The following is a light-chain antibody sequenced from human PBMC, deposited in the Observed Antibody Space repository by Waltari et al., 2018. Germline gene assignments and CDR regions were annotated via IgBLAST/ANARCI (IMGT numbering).Light chain of an antibody. CDR1: TGDVGPYNL. Sequence: QSALTQPASVSGSLGQSITISCTWTTGDVGPYNLVSWYQHRPGKAPKLMVYEAYKRPSGVSSRVSGSKSGNTASLTISGLQAEDEADYFCCSYAGSDTFEVIFGGGTKVTVL. CDR3: CSYAGSDTFEVI. J-gene: IGLJ2*01. V-gene: IGLV2-23*02. CDR2: EAY.